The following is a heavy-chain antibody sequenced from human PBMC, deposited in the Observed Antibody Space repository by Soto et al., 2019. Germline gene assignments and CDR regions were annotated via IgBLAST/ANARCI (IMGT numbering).Heavy chain of an antibody. J-gene: IGHJ4*02. CDR1: GGSISNVNYC. D-gene: IGHD1-1*01. CDR3: ARGPSGNKVHY. Sequence: QVQLQESGPGLVKPSETLSLTCTVSGGSISNVNYCWSWIRQPPDKGLVWIGHTYNGGRTYNNPSIKSRVTISVDTSQKQFSLKLSSVSAADTAVYYCARGPSGNKVHYWGQGTLVTVSA. V-gene: IGHV4-30-4*01. CDR2: TYNGGRT.